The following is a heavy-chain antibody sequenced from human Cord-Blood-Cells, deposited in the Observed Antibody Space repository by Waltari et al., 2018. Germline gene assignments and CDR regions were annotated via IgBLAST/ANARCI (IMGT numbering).Heavy chain of an antibody. CDR2: IYPGDSDT. V-gene: IGHV5-51*01. D-gene: IGHD3-22*01. CDR1: GYSFTSYW. CDR3: ARVLSDSSGYYYWFDP. Sequence: EVQLVQSGAEVKKPGESLKISCKGSGYSFTSYWIGRVRQMRGKGLEWMGIIYPGDSDTRYSPSFQGQVTISADKSISTAYLQWSSLKASDTAMYYCARVLSDSSGYYYWFDPWGQGTLVTVSS. J-gene: IGHJ5*02.